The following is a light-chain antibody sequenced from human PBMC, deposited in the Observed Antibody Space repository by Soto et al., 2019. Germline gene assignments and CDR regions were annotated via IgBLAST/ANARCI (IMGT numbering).Light chain of an antibody. CDR1: SSDVGGYNY. Sequence: QSALTQPRSVSGSPGQSVTISCIGTSSDVGGYNYVSWYQQHPGKAPKLMIYDVSKRPSGVPDRFSGSKSGNTASLTISGLQADDEADYYCCSYAGSYTYVFGTGTKVTVL. CDR3: CSYAGSYTYV. CDR2: DVS. J-gene: IGLJ1*01. V-gene: IGLV2-11*01.